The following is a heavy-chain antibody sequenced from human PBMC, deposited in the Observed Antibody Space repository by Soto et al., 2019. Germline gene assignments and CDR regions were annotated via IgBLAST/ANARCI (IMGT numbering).Heavy chain of an antibody. J-gene: IGHJ6*02. CDR1: GFTFSSYA. Sequence: GGSMRLSCAASGFTFSSYAMIWVRQAPVNGLEFVSAISGIFGSTYYADSVKGRFTISRYNSKNTLYLQMNGLRAYYTALYYFXKXPRAVSIAASRHYYGMDVWGQGTTVTVSS. CDR3: XKXPRAVSIAASRHYYGMDV. D-gene: IGHD6-6*01. V-gene: IGHV3-23*01. CDR2: ISGIFGST.